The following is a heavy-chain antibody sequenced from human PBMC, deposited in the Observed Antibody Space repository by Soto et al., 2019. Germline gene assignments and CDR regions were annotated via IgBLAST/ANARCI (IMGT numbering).Heavy chain of an antibody. J-gene: IGHJ3*02. CDR2: IIPIFGTA. Sequence: SVKVSCKASGGTFSSYAISWVRQAPGQGLEWMGGIIPIFGTANYAQKFQGRVTITADESTSTAYMELSSLRSEDTAVYYCARTNDPVHDVFDIWGQGTMVTVSS. CDR1: GGTFSSYA. V-gene: IGHV1-69*13. D-gene: IGHD2-8*01. CDR3: ARTNDPVHDVFDI.